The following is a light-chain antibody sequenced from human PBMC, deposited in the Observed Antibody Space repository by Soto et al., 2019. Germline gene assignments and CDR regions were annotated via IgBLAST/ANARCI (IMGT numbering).Light chain of an antibody. CDR3: CSYAGSYSWV. J-gene: IGLJ3*02. V-gene: IGLV2-11*01. CDR1: SSDVGGYNF. Sequence: QSALTQPRSVSGSPGQSVTISCTGTSSDVGGYNFVSWYQQHPGKAPKFLIYDVSKRPSGVPDRFSGSKSGNTASLTISRLQAEDEADYYCCSYAGSYSWVFGGGTKLTVL. CDR2: DVS.